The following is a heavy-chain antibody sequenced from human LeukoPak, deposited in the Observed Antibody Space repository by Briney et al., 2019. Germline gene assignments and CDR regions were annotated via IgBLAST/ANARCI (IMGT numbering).Heavy chain of an antibody. D-gene: IGHD3-22*01. CDR1: GFTFSSNW. CDR2: IKQDGSEK. CDR3: AKRGVVIRVILDGFHKEAYYFDS. Sequence: GGSLRLSCAASGFTFSSNWMSWVRLAPGKGLEWVANIKQDGSEKYYVDSVKGRFTISRDNAKNSLYLQMNSLRVEDTAVYFCAKRGVVIRVILDGFHKEAYYFDSWGQGALVTVSS. V-gene: IGHV3-7*03. J-gene: IGHJ4*02.